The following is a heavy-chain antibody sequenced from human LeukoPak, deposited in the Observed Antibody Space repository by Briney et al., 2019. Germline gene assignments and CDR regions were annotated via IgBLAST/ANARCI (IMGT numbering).Heavy chain of an antibody. CDR2: INGDGSDT. J-gene: IGHJ4*02. D-gene: IGHD5-18*01. CDR1: GLTFRRYW. CDR3: ASNTAMLD. Sequence: GGSLRLSCVASGLTFRRYWMHWVRQVPGKGLAWLSRINGDGSDTTYADSVKGRFTISRDNAKNTVDLQTNSLRVDDTAVYYCASNTAMLDWGQGILVTVSS. V-gene: IGHV3-74*01.